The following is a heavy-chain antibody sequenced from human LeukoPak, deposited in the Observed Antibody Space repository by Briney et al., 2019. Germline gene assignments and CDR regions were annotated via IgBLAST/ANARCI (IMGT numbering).Heavy chain of an antibody. V-gene: IGHV3-30-3*01. CDR2: ISYDGSNK. J-gene: IGHJ4*02. CDR3: ARAGVVVAATGYYFDY. D-gene: IGHD2-15*01. Sequence: GGSLRLSCAASGFTFSSYAMHWVRQAPGKGLEWVAVISYDGSNKYYADSVKGRFTISRDNSKNTLYLQMNSLRAEDTAVYYCARAGVVVAATGYYFDYWGQGTLVTVSS. CDR1: GFTFSSYA.